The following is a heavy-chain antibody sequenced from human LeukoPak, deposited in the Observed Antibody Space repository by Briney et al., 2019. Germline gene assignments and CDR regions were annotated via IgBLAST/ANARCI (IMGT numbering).Heavy chain of an antibody. CDR1: GYTLTGYY. D-gene: IGHD3-3*01. J-gene: IGHJ3*02. V-gene: IGHV1-2*04. Sequence: GASVKVSCKASGYTLTGYYMHWVRQAPGQGLEWMGWINPNSGGTNYAQKFQGWVTMTRDTSISTAYMELSRLRSDDTAVYYCARAHYDFWSGYYPYDAFDIWGQGTMVTVSS. CDR2: INPNSGGT. CDR3: ARAHYDFWSGYYPYDAFDI.